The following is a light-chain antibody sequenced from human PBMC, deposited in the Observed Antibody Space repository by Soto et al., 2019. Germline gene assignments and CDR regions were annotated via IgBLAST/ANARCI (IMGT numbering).Light chain of an antibody. Sequence: EIVMTQSPATLSMSPGERATLSCRASQSVRSNLAWYHQKPGQAPRLLIYGASTRATGIPARFSGSGSGTEFTLTINSLQSEDFVVYYCQQRSSWPVTFGQGTKVDIK. CDR1: QSVRSN. CDR3: QQRSSWPVT. CDR2: GAS. J-gene: IGKJ1*01. V-gene: IGKV3D-15*01.